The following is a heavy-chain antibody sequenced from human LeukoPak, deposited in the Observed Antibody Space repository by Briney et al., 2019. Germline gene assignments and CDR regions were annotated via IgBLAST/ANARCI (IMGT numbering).Heavy chain of an antibody. D-gene: IGHD2-15*01. Sequence: SETLSLTCAVYGGSFSGYYWSWIRQPPGKGLEWIGEINHSGSTNYNPSLKSRVTISVDTSKNQFSLKLSSVTAADTAVYYCARRGVVVVAAPRGYFDYWGQGTLVTVSS. CDR1: GGSFSGYY. V-gene: IGHV4-34*01. J-gene: IGHJ4*02. CDR2: INHSGST. CDR3: ARRGVVVVAAPRGYFDY.